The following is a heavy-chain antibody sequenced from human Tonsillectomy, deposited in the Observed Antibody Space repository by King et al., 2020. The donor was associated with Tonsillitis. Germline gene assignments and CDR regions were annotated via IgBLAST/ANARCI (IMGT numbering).Heavy chain of an antibody. D-gene: IGHD6-13*01. CDR1: GDSISSSDYY. CDR2: LYYPAST. J-gene: IGHJ4*02. V-gene: IGHV4-39*01. Sequence: QLQESGPGLVKPSETLSLTCTVSGDSISSSDYYWAWIRQFPGKGLEWIGSLYYPASTFYNPSLKSRVTISVDTSKNQFSLNLDSVTAADTAIYYCATLRSTKIVAYWGQGTLVTVSS. CDR3: ATLRSTKIVAY.